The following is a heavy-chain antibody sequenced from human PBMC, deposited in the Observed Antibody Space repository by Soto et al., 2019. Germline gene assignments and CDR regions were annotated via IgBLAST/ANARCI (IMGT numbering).Heavy chain of an antibody. CDR3: ARDESPSSDRYDSFDI. J-gene: IGHJ3*02. D-gene: IGHD6-19*01. CDR1: GYTFTTYC. V-gene: IGHV1-18*01. CDR2: ISAHNGQT. Sequence: QVQLVQSGAEVKKPGASVNVSCKASGYTFTTYCISWVRQAPGQVLEWLGWISAHNGQTNYAQKLQGRVTMTTDTYTSTAYMELRSLRSDDTAVYYCARDESPSSDRYDSFDIWGQGTMVTVSS.